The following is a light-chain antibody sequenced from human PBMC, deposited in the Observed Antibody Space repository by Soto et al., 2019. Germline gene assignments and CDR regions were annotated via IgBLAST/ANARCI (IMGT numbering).Light chain of an antibody. CDR3: AAWDDSLNGYV. V-gene: IGLV1-44*01. CDR2: SNN. Sequence: QSVLTQPPSVSGTPGQSVTISCSGSTSNIGSKTVSWYQQLPGTAPKLLIYSNNQRPSGGPDRFSGSKSGTSASLAISGLQSEDEADYYCAAWDDSLNGYVFGAGTKVTVL. J-gene: IGLJ1*01. CDR1: TSNIGSKT.